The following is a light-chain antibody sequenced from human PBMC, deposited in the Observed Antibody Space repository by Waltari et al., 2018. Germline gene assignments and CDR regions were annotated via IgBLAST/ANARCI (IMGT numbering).Light chain of an antibody. CDR2: VAS. J-gene: IGLJ2*01. Sequence: SYVLTQPPSMSVAPGQPARMTGGGKNMGRKGGQGSRQKPGKAPVLVVYVASDRPSGIPELFSGSNSGNTATLTISRVEAEDEADYYCQVWDSSSDHVVFGGGTKLTVL. CDR3: QVWDSSSDHVV. CDR1: NMGRKG. V-gene: IGLV3-21*02.